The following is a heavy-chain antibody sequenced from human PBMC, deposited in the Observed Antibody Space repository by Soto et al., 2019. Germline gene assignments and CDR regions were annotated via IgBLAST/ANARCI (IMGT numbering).Heavy chain of an antibody. CDR2: ISAYNGNT. J-gene: IGHJ5*02. D-gene: IGHD2-8*01. Sequence: ASVKVSCKASGYTFTTYGISWVRQAPGQGLEWMGWISAYNGNTNYAQKIQGRVTMTTDTSTSTAYMELRSLRSDDTAVYSCARGRYCTHAVCSKQTNWFDHWGQGTLVTVSS. CDR1: GYTFTTYG. CDR3: ARGRYCTHAVCSKQTNWFDH. V-gene: IGHV1-18*04.